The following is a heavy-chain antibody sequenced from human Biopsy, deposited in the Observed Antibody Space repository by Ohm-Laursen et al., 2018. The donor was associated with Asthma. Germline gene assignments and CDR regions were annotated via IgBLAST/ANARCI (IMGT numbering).Heavy chain of an antibody. CDR3: ARASVAASSNWFDP. V-gene: IGHV4-30-4*01. CDR2: IRYSGST. Sequence: SQTLSLTCTVSGASIKTDDHYWSWLRQPPGKGQEWFGFIRYSGSTSYNPSLKGGVTISVDTSKNQLSLKLSSVTAADTAVYYCARASVAASSNWFDPWGQGTLVTVSS. CDR1: GASIKTDDHY. J-gene: IGHJ5*02. D-gene: IGHD6-19*01.